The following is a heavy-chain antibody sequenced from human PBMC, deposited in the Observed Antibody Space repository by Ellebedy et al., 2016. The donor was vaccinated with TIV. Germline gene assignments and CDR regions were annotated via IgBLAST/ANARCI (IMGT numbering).Heavy chain of an antibody. D-gene: IGHD6-19*01. Sequence: GGSLRLSCAASGFSFSSHWINWVRQAPGKGLEWVANIKQDGSEKYYLDSVKGRFTVSRDNAKNSVYLQMNSLRAEDTAVYYCARDFSTVGWSYFFDIWGQGTMVTVSS. J-gene: IGHJ3*02. CDR3: ARDFSTVGWSYFFDI. CDR2: IKQDGSEK. CDR1: GFSFSSHW. V-gene: IGHV3-7*04.